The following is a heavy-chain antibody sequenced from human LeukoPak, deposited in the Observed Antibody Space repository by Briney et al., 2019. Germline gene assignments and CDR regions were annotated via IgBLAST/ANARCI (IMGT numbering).Heavy chain of an antibody. J-gene: IGHJ4*02. CDR3: ARESDSSGWYDY. CDR1: GLNFDDYA. Sequence: GGSLRLSCAAPGLNFDDYAIHWVRQAPGKGLEWVSLLSGDGGSTFYADSVRGRFTISRDNSKNSLYLQMSSLRSEDTAFYFCARESDSSGWYDYGGQGTLVTVSS. CDR2: LSGDGGST. V-gene: IGHV3-43*02. D-gene: IGHD6-19*01.